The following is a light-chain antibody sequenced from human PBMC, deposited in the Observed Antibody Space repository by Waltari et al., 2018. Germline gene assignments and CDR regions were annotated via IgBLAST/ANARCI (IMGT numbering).Light chain of an antibody. V-gene: IGKV1-39*01. Sequence: DIQMTQSPSSLSASVGDRVTLTCRASQYIDNNLNWYQQKPGTAPNLLIYGASSLQSGVPSRFSGSGSGTEFTLTISTLQPEDFATYYCQQSYSTPLTFGGGTKV. CDR2: GAS. CDR3: QQSYSTPLT. J-gene: IGKJ4*01. CDR1: QYIDNN.